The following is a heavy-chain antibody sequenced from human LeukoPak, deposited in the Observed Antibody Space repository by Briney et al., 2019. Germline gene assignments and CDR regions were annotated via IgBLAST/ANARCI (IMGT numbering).Heavy chain of an antibody. CDR1: GYTFTGYY. V-gene: IGHV1-2*02. D-gene: IGHD3-22*01. Sequence: ASVKVSCKASGYTFTGYYMHWVRQAPGQGLEWMGWINPNSGGTNYAQKFQGRVTMTRDTTISTAYTELSRLRSDDTAVYYCARVRGYYYDSSCYSDHWGQGTLVTVSS. CDR2: INPNSGGT. J-gene: IGHJ4*02. CDR3: ARVRGYYYDSSCYSDH.